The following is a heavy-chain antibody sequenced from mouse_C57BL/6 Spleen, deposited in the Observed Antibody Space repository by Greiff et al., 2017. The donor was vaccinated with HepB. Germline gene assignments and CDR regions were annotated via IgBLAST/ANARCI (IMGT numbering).Heavy chain of an antibody. CDR2: IYPSDSET. CDR3: AGGAVVTPPFDY. D-gene: IGHD1-1*01. V-gene: IGHV1-61*01. J-gene: IGHJ2*01. Sequence: QVQLQQPGAELVRPGSSVKLSCKASGYTFTSYWMDWVKQRPGQGLEWIGNIYPSDSETHYNQKIKDKATLTVDNTSNTAYLQLSSLTSEDSAVYYCAGGAVVTPPFDYWGQGTTLTVSS. CDR1: GYTFTSYW.